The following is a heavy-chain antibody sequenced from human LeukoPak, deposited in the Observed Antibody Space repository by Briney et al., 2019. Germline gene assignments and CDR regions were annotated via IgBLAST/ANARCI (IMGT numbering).Heavy chain of an antibody. D-gene: IGHD2-15*01. CDR3: AKLHALCCSGGSCYFAY. V-gene: IGHV3-23*01. CDR1: GFTFGSYA. CDR2: ISGTGASP. J-gene: IGHJ4*02. Sequence: GGSLRLSCAASGFTFGSYAMSWVRQAPGKGLEWVSAISGTGASPYYADAVKGRFTISRDNPKNTLFLQMNSLRAEDTAVYYCAKLHALCCSGGSCYFAYWGQGTLVTVSS.